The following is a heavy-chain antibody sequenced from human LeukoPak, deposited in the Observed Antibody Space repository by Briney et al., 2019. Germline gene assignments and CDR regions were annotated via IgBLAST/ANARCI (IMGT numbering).Heavy chain of an antibody. CDR2: ITWNSGSI. J-gene: IGHJ6*02. CDR3: AKGIGYLREGVDV. V-gene: IGHV3-9*01. CDR1: GFAFHDYA. Sequence: GGSLRLSCATSGFAFHDYAMHWVRQVPGKGLEWVSGITWNSGSIGYADSVKGRFTISRDNAKNSLYLQMNSLRAEDTAVYYCAKGIGYLREGVDVWGQGTTVTVSS. D-gene: IGHD2-15*01.